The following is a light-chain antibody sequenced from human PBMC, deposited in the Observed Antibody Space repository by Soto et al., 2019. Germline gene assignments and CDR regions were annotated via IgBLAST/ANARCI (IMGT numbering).Light chain of an antibody. J-gene: IGLJ1*01. V-gene: IGLV1-40*01. CDR1: SSNIGAGYD. Sequence: QSVLTQPPSVSGAPGQRVTISCTGSSSNIGAGYDVHWYQQLPGTAPKLLIYDNDDRPSGVPDRFSGSTSGTSASLAITGLQLEDEADYYCQSYDSSLSGYVFATGTKLTVL. CDR2: DND. CDR3: QSYDSSLSGYV.